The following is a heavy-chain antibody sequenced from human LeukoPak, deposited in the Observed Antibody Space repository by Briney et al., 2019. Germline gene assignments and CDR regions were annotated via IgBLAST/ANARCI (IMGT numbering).Heavy chain of an antibody. Sequence: SVKVSCKASGGTFSIYAISWVRQAPGQGPEWMGGITPIFGTANYAQKFQGRVTITADESTSTAYTELSSLRSEDTAVYYCARGGRDGWGSHSFIQFDYWGQGTLVTVSS. CDR1: GGTFSIYA. J-gene: IGHJ4*02. CDR3: ARGGRDGWGSHSFIQFDY. D-gene: IGHD3-10*01. CDR2: ITPIFGTA. V-gene: IGHV1-69*01.